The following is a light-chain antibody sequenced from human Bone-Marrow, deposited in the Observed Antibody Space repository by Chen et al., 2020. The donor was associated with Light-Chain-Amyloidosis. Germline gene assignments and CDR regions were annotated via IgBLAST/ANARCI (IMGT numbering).Light chain of an antibody. CDR1: QTISSNY. CDR3: QQYGTSPLT. J-gene: IGKJ4*01. Sequence: EIVLTQSPGTLSLSPGEGANLSCRGSQTISSNYLTWYQQKFGQAPRLLIYGSSSRATGIPDRVTGSVSGTDFTLTINRLEPEDFAMYYCQQYGTSPLTFGGGTKVEIK. CDR2: GSS. V-gene: IGKV3-20*01.